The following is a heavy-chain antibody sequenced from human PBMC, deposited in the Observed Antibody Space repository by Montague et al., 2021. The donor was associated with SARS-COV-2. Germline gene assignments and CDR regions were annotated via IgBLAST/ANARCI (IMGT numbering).Heavy chain of an antibody. CDR3: ARTNYDFWRGHQRGGAFDI. Sequence: SETLSLTCTVSGGSISSSDYYWGWIRQPPGKGLEWIGSLFYSVNTYYXXXLKSRVTISVDTSKNQFSLKLSSATAADTAVYYCARTNYDFWRGHQRGGAFDIWGQGTMVTVSS. D-gene: IGHD3-3*01. V-gene: IGHV4-39*01. CDR2: LFYSVNT. CDR1: GGSISSSDYY. J-gene: IGHJ3*02.